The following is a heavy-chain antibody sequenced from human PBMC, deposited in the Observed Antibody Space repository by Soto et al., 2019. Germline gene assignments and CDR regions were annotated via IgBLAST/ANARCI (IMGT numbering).Heavy chain of an antibody. CDR2: ISYDGTNE. J-gene: IGHJ6*02. CDR1: GFNFNNYA. Sequence: QVQVVESGGGVAQPGRSLRLSCAASGFNFNNYAMHWVRKASCKGLEWVSLISYDGTNEHYADSVKGRFSISRDNFKNTMYLQLNRLRPDDTAVYFCARGQVSCICRYCYGDGFHVWGQGITVSVSS. D-gene: IGHD5-18*01. CDR3: ARGQVSCICRYCYGDGFHV. V-gene: IGHV3-30-3*01.